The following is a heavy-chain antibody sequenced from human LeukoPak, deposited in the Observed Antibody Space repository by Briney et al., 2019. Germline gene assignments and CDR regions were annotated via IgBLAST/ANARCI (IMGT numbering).Heavy chain of an antibody. D-gene: IGHD3-22*01. J-gene: IGHJ4*02. CDR3: ARIEGYYYDSSGYYKSFNFDY. V-gene: IGHV1-2*02. Sequence: ASVTVSFKTSVYTFTCYNLHWVRQAPGQGLEWMGWINPNSGDTKYAQKFQGRVTMTRDTSISTAYMELSGLRSDDTAVYYCARIEGYYYDSSGYYKSFNFDYWGQGTLVTVSS. CDR1: VYTFTCYN. CDR2: INPNSGDT.